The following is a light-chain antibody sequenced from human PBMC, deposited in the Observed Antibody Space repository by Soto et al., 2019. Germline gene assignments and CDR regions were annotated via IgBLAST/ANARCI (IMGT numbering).Light chain of an antibody. J-gene: IGLJ2*01. CDR1: SSDVGGYNY. CDR2: DVS. V-gene: IGLV2-14*01. CDR3: SSYTSSSTVV. Sequence: QSALTQPASVSGSPGQSITISCTGTSSDVGGYNYVSWYQQHPGKAPKLMIYDVSTRPSGVSNRFSGSKSGNTASLTISGLKAEDEADYYCSSYTSSSTVVFCGGTEVTVL.